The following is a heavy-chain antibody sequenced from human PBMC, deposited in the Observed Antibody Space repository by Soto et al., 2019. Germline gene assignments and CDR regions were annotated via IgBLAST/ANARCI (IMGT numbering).Heavy chain of an antibody. D-gene: IGHD5-18*01. Sequence: PSETLSLTCAVYGGSFSGYYWSWIRQPPGKGLEWIGEINHSGSTNYNPSLKSRVTISVDTSKNQFSLKLSSVTAADTAVYYCARPRGYSYGLFDYWGQGTLVTVS. CDR3: ARPRGYSYGLFDY. V-gene: IGHV4-34*01. J-gene: IGHJ4*02. CDR1: GGSFSGYY. CDR2: INHSGST.